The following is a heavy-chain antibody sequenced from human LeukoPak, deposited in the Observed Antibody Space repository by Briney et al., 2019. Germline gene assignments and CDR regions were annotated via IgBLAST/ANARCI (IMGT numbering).Heavy chain of an antibody. V-gene: IGHV3-21*01. D-gene: IGHD7-27*01. CDR3: AKTGERDY. CDR1: GFTLSSYS. J-gene: IGHJ4*02. Sequence: GGSLRLSCAASGFTLSSYSMNWVRQAPGKGLEWVSSISSSSSYIYYADSVKGRFTISRDNAENSLYLQMNSLRDEDTAVYYCAKTGERDYWGRGTLVTVSS. CDR2: ISSSSSYI.